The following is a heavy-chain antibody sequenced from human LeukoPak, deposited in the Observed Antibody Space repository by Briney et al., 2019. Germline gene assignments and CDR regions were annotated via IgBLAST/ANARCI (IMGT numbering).Heavy chain of an antibody. CDR2: IGDTGRAK. D-gene: IGHD3-16*01. CDR1: GFTFSRHG. V-gene: IGHV3-30*03. CDR3: AREAAWGNWYFDH. Sequence: GALRLSRVASGFTFSRHGMHWVRQAPGKGLEWVAVIGDTGRAKYYADSVEGRFTASRDNFKNTLYLEMNSLRYDDTALYYCAREAAWGNWYFDHWGRGTLVTVSS. J-gene: IGHJ2*01.